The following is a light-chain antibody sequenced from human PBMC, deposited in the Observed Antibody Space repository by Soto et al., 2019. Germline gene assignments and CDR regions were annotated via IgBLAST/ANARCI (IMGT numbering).Light chain of an antibody. J-gene: IGKJ1*01. CDR2: DAS. V-gene: IGKV3-11*01. CDR3: QKRSSGSWT. Sequence: DIVRTQSPSTLSASVGDRVTFACRACQIVSSNLAWYPQKPGQDTRLLIYDASARASGIPARFSGSGSGTDFTLTISSLEPEDFAVYYCQKRSSGSWTFGQGTKVDIK. CDR1: QIVSSN.